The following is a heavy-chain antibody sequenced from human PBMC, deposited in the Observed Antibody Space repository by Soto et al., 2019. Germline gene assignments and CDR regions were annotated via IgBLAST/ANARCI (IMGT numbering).Heavy chain of an antibody. CDR3: ARHRPNYYDSSGHTGFDY. Sequence: PSETLSLTCTVSGGSISSSSYYWGWIRQPPGKGLEWIGSIYYSGSTYYNPSLKSRVTISVDTSKNQFSLKLSSVTAADTAVYYCARHRPNYYDSSGHTGFDYWGQVPLVTVSS. V-gene: IGHV4-39*01. J-gene: IGHJ4*02. D-gene: IGHD3-22*01. CDR2: IYYSGST. CDR1: GGSISSSSYY.